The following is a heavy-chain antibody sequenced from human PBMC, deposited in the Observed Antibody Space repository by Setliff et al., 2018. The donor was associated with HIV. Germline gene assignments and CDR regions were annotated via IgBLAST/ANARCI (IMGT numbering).Heavy chain of an antibody. J-gene: IGHJ6*03. CDR3: ARHKARRVAVAGNPYYYYYMDV. D-gene: IGHD6-19*01. CDR2: IYYSGTT. V-gene: IGHV4-59*08. Sequence: PSETLSLTCTVSGGSISNQYWSWIRQPQGKGLEWIGYIYYSGTTHYNPSLKSRVAMSVDTSKNQFSLKLSSVTAADTAVYYCARHKARRVAVAGNPYYYYYMDVWGKGTTVTVSS. CDR1: GGSISNQY.